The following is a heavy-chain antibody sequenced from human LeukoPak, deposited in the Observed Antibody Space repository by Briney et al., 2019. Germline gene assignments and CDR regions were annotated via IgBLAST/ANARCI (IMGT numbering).Heavy chain of an antibody. D-gene: IGHD2-2*01. V-gene: IGHV4-34*01. CDR3: ARSCGSTSCYRY. J-gene: IGHJ4*02. CDR1: GGSFSGYY. Sequence: PSETLSLTCAVYGGSFSGYYWSWIRQPPGKGREGIGEISQSGSTNYNPSLKSRVTISVDTSKHQFSLKLSSVTAADTAVYYCARSCGSTSCYRYWGQGTLVTVSS. CDR2: ISQSGST.